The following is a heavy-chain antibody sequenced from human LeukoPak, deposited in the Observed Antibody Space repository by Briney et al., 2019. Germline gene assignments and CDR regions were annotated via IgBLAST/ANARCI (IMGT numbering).Heavy chain of an antibody. J-gene: IGHJ4*02. Sequence: SETLSLTCTVSGGSISSSSYYWGWLRQPPGKGLEWIGSIYYSGSTYYNPSLKSRVTISVDTSKNQFSLKLSSVTAADTAVYYCATEGYSSGWYRGNPFDYWGQGTLVTVSS. CDR2: IYYSGST. V-gene: IGHV4-39*01. CDR3: ATEGYSSGWYRGNPFDY. CDR1: GGSISSSSYY. D-gene: IGHD6-19*01.